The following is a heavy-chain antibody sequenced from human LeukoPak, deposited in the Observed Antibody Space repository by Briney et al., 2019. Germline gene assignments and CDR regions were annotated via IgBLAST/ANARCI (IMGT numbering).Heavy chain of an antibody. D-gene: IGHD2-15*01. CDR1: GYTFISYY. Sequence: WASVKVSCKAFGYTFISYYMHWVRQAPGQGLEWMGIINPSGGSTSYAQKFQGRVTMTRDTSTSTVYMELSSLRSEDTAVYYCAREYCSGGSCYSFDYWGQETLVTVSS. V-gene: IGHV1-46*01. CDR3: AREYCSGGSCYSFDY. J-gene: IGHJ4*02. CDR2: INPSGGST.